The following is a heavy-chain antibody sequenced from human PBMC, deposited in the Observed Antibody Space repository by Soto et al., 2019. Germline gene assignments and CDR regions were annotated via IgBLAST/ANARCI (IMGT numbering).Heavy chain of an antibody. D-gene: IGHD6-13*01. J-gene: IGHJ4*02. CDR3: ARVAAAGTFFHY. V-gene: IGHV4-4*02. CDR2: IYHSGNT. CDR1: GGSISSSNW. Sequence: QVQLQESGPGLVKPSGTLSLTCAVSGGSISSSNWWRWVRQPPGKGPKWIGEIYHSGNTNYNRSLKSRVTISGDKAKNQFYLKLSSVTAADTAVYYCARVAAAGTFFHYWGQGTLVTVSS.